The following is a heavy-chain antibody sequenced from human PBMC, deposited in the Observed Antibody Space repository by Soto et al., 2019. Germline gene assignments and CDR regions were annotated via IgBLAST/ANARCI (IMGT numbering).Heavy chain of an antibody. CDR1: GGTFSSYA. V-gene: IGHV1-69*01. CDR2: IIPIFGTA. CDR3: ARGHYYGSGIYYYGMDV. D-gene: IGHD3-10*01. J-gene: IGHJ6*02. Sequence: QVQLVQSGAEVKKPGSSVKVSCKASGGTFSSYAISWVRQAPGQGLEWMGGIIPIFGTANYAQKFQGRVTITADESTSTAYMELSSLRSEDTAVYYCARGHYYGSGIYYYGMDVWDQGTTVTVSS.